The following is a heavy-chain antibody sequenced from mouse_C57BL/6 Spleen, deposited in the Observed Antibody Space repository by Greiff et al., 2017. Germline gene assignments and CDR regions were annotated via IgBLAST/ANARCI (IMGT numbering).Heavy chain of an antibody. CDR1: GYSFTGYY. CDR3: ARWGTEVDY. Sequence: EVQLQQSGPELVKPGASVKISCKASGYSFTGYYMNWVKQSPEKSLEWIGEINPSTGGTTYNQKFKAKATLTVDKSSSTAYMQLKSLTSEDAAVYYCARWGTEVDYWGQGTTLTVSS. V-gene: IGHV1-42*01. D-gene: IGHD1-1*01. J-gene: IGHJ2*01. CDR2: INPSTGGT.